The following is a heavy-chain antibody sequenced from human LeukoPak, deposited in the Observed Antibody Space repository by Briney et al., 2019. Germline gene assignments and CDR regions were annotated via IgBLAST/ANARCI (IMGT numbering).Heavy chain of an antibody. D-gene: IGHD3-9*01. Sequence: GGSLRLSCAASGFTFSRHGMHWVRQAPGKGLEWVLFIRYDGSNKYYADSVKGRFTISRDNSKNTLYLQMNSLRTEDTAVYYCAKDGPYYDILTGYRRTSVYSFDYWGQGTLVTVSS. CDR2: IRYDGSNK. J-gene: IGHJ4*02. V-gene: IGHV3-30*02. CDR3: AKDGPYYDILTGYRRTSVYSFDY. CDR1: GFTFSRHG.